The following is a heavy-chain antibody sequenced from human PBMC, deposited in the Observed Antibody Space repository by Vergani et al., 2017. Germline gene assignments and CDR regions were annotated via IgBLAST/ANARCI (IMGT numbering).Heavy chain of an antibody. CDR3: ARGLGKWERYDYYYYMDV. J-gene: IGHJ6*03. CDR2: VNHSGST. CDR1: GRSFSGYF. V-gene: IGHV4-34*01. D-gene: IGHD1-26*01. Sequence: QVPLQQWGAGLLKPSETLSLTCAVYGRSFSGYFWSWLRQPPGKGLEWIGEVNHSGSTIYNPSLKSRVTISVDTSKNQFSLKLSSVTAADTAVYYCARGLGKWERYDYYYYMDVWGKGTTVTVSS.